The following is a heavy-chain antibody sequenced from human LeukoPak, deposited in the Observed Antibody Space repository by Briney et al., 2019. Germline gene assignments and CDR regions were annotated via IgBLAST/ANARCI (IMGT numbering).Heavy chain of an antibody. D-gene: IGHD1-1*01. CDR2: FSAYTGNT. V-gene: IGHV1-18*01. CDR3: ARDPGNWNDQGPQLFFDY. CDR1: GYTFTSSG. J-gene: IGHJ4*02. Sequence: ASVTVSCMDSGYTFTSSGITLVRQAPGQGLEWMGWFSAYTGNTNYPQKLQGRVTMTTDTSTSTAYMELRSLRFDDTAVYYCARDPGNWNDQGPQLFFDYWGQGTLVTVSS.